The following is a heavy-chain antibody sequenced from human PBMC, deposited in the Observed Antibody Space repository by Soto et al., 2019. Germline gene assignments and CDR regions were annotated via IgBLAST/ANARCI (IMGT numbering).Heavy chain of an antibody. CDR1: GYTFTNYD. Sequence: ASVKVSCKASGYTFTNYDMHWVRQAPGQRLERMGWINAGNVNTKYSQKFHGRGTITRDTSASTADMELSSLRSEDTAVYYCARGGSLYWYFDLWGRGTLVTVSS. CDR3: ARGGSLYWYFDL. J-gene: IGHJ2*01. V-gene: IGHV1-3*01. CDR2: INAGNVNT. D-gene: IGHD1-26*01.